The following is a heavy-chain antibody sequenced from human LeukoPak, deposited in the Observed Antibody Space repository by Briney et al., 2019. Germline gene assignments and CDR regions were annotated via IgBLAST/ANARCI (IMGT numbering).Heavy chain of an antibody. CDR3: STGGYD. CDR2: IKSEIDGGTT. Sequence: GGSLRLSCAASGFTFSTAWMSWVRQAPGKGLEWVGRIKSEIDGGTTDYAAPVKDRFTISRDDSKNTVDLQMNSLKIEDTAVYYCSTGGYDWGQGTLVTVSS. V-gene: IGHV3-15*01. CDR1: GFTFSTAW. J-gene: IGHJ4*02. D-gene: IGHD5-12*01.